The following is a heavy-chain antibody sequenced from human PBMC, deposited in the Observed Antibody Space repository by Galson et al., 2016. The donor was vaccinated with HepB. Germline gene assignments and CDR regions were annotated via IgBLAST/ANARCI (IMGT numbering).Heavy chain of an antibody. CDR2: IQYDGSNK. V-gene: IGHV3-30*02. D-gene: IGHD7-27*01. J-gene: IGHJ4*02. CDR1: GFSFSNFD. CDR3: ARDSWGTDY. Sequence: SLRLSCAASGFSFSNFDMHWVRQAPGKGLEWVAFIQYDGSNKHYGDSVKGRFTISRDNSKNMLYLQMNSLGAEDTAVYYCARDSWGTDYWGQGALVTVSS.